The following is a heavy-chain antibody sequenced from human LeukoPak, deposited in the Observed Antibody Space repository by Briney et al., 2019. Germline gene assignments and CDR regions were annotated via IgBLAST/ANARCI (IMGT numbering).Heavy chain of an antibody. V-gene: IGHV3-9*01. CDR3: AKGVVGFGDPFDY. Sequence: GRSLRLSCAASGFTFDDYAMHWVRQAPGKGLEWVSGISWNSGSIGYADSVKGRFTISRDNAKNPLYLQMNSLRAEDTALYYCAKGVVGFGDPFDYWGQGTLVTVSS. J-gene: IGHJ4*02. CDR1: GFTFDDYA. D-gene: IGHD3-10*01. CDR2: ISWNSGSI.